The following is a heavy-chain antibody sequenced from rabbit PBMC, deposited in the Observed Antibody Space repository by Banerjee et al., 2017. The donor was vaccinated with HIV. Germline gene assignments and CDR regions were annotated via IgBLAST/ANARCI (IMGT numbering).Heavy chain of an antibody. Sequence: QEQLEESGGDLVKPEGSLTLTCTASGFSVSNKYVMCWVRQAPGKGLEWIACINSNTGNTVYASWAKGPFTISKTSSTTVTLQMTSLTAADTATYFCVREYVRKSGDYYHFKLWGPGTLVTVS. V-gene: IGHV1S45*01. CDR2: INSNTGNT. CDR3: VREYVRKSGDYYHFKL. D-gene: IGHD1-1*01. J-gene: IGHJ4*01. CDR1: GFSVSNKYV.